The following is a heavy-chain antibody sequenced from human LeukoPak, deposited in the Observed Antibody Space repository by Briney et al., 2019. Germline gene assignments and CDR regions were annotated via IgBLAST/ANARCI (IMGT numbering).Heavy chain of an antibody. V-gene: IGHV4-59*08. J-gene: IGHJ4*02. CDR3: ARGVYIAAAQYGY. Sequence: PSETLSLTCTVSGDSINSYYWSWIRQPPGKGLEWIGYIYSSGNTNYNPSLKSRVVISVDTSNDRLSLKVNSVTAADTAVYYCARGVYIAAAQYGYWGQGTLVTVSS. D-gene: IGHD6-13*01. CDR1: GDSINSYY. CDR2: IYSSGNT.